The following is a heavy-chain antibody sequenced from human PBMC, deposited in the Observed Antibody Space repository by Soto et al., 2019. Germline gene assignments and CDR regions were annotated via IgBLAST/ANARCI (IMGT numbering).Heavy chain of an antibody. D-gene: IGHD3-3*02. Sequence: GGSLRLSCAASGFTFSTYTMNWVRQAPGKGLEWVSYIRSGSNIIYYADSVQGRFTVSRDNAKNSLYLQMNSLRAEDTAVYYCAKAVDPQHFRPFDYWGLGTLVTVSS. V-gene: IGHV3-48*01. CDR1: GFTFSTYT. CDR3: AKAVDPQHFRPFDY. J-gene: IGHJ4*02. CDR2: IRSGSNII.